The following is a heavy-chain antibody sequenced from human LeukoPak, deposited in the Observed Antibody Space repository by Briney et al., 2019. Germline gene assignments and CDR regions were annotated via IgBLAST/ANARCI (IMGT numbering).Heavy chain of an antibody. Sequence: ASVKVSCKASGYTFTSYDINWVRQATGQGLEWMGWMNPKSGNTGYAQKFHGRVTMTRNTSISTASMELSSLRSEDTAVYYCARVVAQAWFDPWGQGTLVTVSS. D-gene: IGHD2-15*01. J-gene: IGHJ5*02. CDR3: ARVVAQAWFDP. V-gene: IGHV1-8*01. CDR1: GYTFTSYD. CDR2: MNPKSGNT.